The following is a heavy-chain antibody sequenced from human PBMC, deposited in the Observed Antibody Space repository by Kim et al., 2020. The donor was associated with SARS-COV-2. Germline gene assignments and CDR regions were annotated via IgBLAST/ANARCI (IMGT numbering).Heavy chain of an antibody. CDR1: GFTFSSYT. J-gene: IGHJ6*02. V-gene: IGHV3-21*01. D-gene: IGHD3-3*01. CDR3: SRDKAEWLLYGYGMDV. Sequence: GGSLRLSCAASGFTFSSYTMNWVRQAPGKGLEWVSSISSSSSYIYYADSVKGRFTISRHNAKHSLYLQMNSLRAEDTAVYYCSRDKAEWLLYGYGMDVWGQGTTVTVSS. CDR2: ISSSSSYI.